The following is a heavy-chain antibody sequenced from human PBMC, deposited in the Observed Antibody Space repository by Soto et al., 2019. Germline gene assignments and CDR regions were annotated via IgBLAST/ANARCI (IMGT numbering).Heavy chain of an antibody. J-gene: IGHJ5*02. CDR2: IYYSGST. CDR1: GGSISSGGYY. D-gene: IGHD2-15*01. V-gene: IGHV4-31*03. Sequence: QVQLQESGPGLVKPSQTLSLTCTVSGGSISSGGYYWSWIRQHPGKGLEWIGYIYYSGSTYYNPSLKSRVTISVDTSKNQFSMKLSSVTAADTAVYYCARDARYCSGGSCYSGGNWFDPWGQGTLVTVSS. CDR3: ARDARYCSGGSCYSGGNWFDP.